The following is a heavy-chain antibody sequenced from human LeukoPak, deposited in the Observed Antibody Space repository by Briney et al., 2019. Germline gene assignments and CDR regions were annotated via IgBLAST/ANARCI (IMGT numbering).Heavy chain of an antibody. CDR1: GFTFSSYA. J-gene: IGHJ4*02. CDR3: AKDRGSMVRGVIDY. D-gene: IGHD3-10*01. Sequence: GGSLRLSCAASGFTFSSYAMHWVRQAPGKGLEWVAVISYDGSNKYYADSVKGRFTISRDNSKNTLYLQMNSLRAEDTAVYYCAKDRGSMVRGVIDYWGQGTLVTVSS. CDR2: ISYDGSNK. V-gene: IGHV3-30-3*01.